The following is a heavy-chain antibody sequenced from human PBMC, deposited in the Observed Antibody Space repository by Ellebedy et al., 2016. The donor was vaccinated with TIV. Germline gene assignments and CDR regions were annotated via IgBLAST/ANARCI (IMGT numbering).Heavy chain of an antibody. CDR2: IRQEGDEI. V-gene: IGHV3-7*01. Sequence: GGSLRLSCAASGFNFRSYWMTWVRQAPGKGLEWVAKIRQEGDEIYYVESVKGRFTISRDNAKNSLFLQMNSLRVEDTAVYYCARRASYGDYAVQVNPWFDPWGRGTLVTVSS. CDR3: ARRASYGDYAVQVNPWFDP. CDR1: GFNFRSYW. J-gene: IGHJ5*02. D-gene: IGHD4-17*01.